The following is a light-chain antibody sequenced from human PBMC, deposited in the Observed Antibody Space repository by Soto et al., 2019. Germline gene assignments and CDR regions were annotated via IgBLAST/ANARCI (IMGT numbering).Light chain of an antibody. CDR3: QQYGSSTWT. CDR2: DAS. J-gene: IGKJ1*01. CDR1: QSVSSSY. Sequence: EIVLTQSPGTLSLSPGERATLSCRASQSVSSSYLAWYQQKPGQAPRLLIYDASSRATGIPDRFSGSGSGTDFTLTISRLEPEDFAVYYCQQYGSSTWTFGPGTKVEIK. V-gene: IGKV3-20*01.